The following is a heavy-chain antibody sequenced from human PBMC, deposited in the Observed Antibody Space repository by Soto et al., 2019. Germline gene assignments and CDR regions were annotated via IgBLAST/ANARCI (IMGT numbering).Heavy chain of an antibody. CDR3: AREDRISAPGGIWLHP. Sequence: LSLTCSVSGGSIDNYYWSWIRQAPGKGLEWIGYVYHNGRTSYNPSLKSRVSISVDRSKNQFSLNLSSVTAADTAVYYCAREDRISAPGGIWLHPWGQGTLVTVSS. CDR1: GGSIDNYY. D-gene: IGHD6-13*01. CDR2: VYHNGRT. V-gene: IGHV4-59*01. J-gene: IGHJ5*02.